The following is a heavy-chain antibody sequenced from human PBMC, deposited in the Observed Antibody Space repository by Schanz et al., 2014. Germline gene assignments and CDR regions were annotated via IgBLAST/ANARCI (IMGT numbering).Heavy chain of an antibody. CDR2: ISGSGGNT. V-gene: IGHV3-23*01. D-gene: IGHD2-8*02. Sequence: EVQLLESGGGLVQPGGSLRLSCAASGFTFRGYAMSWVRQAPGRGLEWVSIISGSGGNTYYADAVRGRFTSSRDNSKTTEYLQMNSLRAEDTAVYYCAKTLFPGGTQTFGNWGRGTRXTVSS. J-gene: IGHJ4*02. CDR1: GFTFRGYA. CDR3: AKTLFPGGTQTFGN.